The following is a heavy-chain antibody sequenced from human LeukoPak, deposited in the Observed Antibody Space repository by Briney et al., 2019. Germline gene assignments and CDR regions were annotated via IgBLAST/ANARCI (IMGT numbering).Heavy chain of an antibody. Sequence: GGSLRLSCAASGFTFSSYWMSWVRQAPGKGLEWVANIKQDGSEKYYVDSVKGRSTVSRDNAKNSLYLQMNSLRAEDTAVYYCARRIAVAGWYYFDYWGQGTLVTVSS. J-gene: IGHJ4*02. V-gene: IGHV3-7*01. CDR2: IKQDGSEK. CDR3: ARRIAVAGWYYFDY. D-gene: IGHD6-19*01. CDR1: GFTFSSYW.